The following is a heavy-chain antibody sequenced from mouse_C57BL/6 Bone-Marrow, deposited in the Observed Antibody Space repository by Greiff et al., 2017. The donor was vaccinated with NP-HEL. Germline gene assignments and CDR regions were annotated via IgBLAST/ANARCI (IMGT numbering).Heavy chain of an antibody. CDR3: ARWGSY. CDR2: IHPNSGST. CDR1: GYTFTSYW. Sequence: QVQLQQPGAELVKPGASVKLSCKASGYTFTSYWMHWVKQRPGQGLEWIGMIHPNSGSTNSNEKFKSKATLTVDKSSSTAYMQLSSLTSEDSAVYYCARWGSYWGQGTLVTVSA. V-gene: IGHV1-64*01. J-gene: IGHJ3*01. D-gene: IGHD6-1*01.